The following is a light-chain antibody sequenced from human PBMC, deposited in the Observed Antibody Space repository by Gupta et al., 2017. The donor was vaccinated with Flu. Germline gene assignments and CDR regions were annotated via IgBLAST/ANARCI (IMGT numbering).Light chain of an antibody. V-gene: IGLV1-44*01. CDR1: SSNIGSNT. J-gene: IGLJ3*02. CDR2: SNN. Sequence: QSVLTQPPSASGTPGQRVTISCSGSSSNIGSNTVNWYQQLPVTAPNLLIYSNNQRPSGVPDRFSGSKSGTSASLAIXGXQAEDEXDYYCAAWDDSLNGWVFGGGTKLTVL. CDR3: AAWDDSLNGWV.